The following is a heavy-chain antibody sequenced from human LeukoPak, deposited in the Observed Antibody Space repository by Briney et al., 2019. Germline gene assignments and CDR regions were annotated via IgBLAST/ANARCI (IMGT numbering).Heavy chain of an antibody. CDR1: GFTFSDYG. CDR2: ISYDGSKI. CDR3: AKGHEVGADQVDY. V-gene: IGHV3-30*18. D-gene: IGHD1-26*01. Sequence: GGSLRLSCAVSGFTFSDYGMHWIRQAPGKGLEWVAVISYDGSKIFYGDSAKGRFIISRDNSKSTLYLQMNSLRVEDTAIYYCAKGHEVGADQVDYWGQGTLVTVSS. J-gene: IGHJ4*02.